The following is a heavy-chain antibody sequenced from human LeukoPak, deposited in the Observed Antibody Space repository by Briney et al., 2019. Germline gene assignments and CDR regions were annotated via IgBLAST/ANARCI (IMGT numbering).Heavy chain of an antibody. D-gene: IGHD3-22*01. Sequence: ASVKVSCKASGYTFTSYAMNWVRQAPGQGLEWMGWINTNTGNPTYAQGFTGRFVFSLDTSVSTAYLQIGSLKAEDTAVYYCARNNYYDSSGYYYYYYYGMDVWGQGTTVTVSS. CDR2: INTNTGNP. J-gene: IGHJ6*02. V-gene: IGHV7-4-1*01. CDR1: GYTFTSYA. CDR3: ARNNYYDSSGYYYYYYYGMDV.